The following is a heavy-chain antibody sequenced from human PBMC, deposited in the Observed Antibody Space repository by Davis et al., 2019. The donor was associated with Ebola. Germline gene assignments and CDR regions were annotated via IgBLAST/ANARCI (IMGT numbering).Heavy chain of an antibody. J-gene: IGHJ6*02. CDR1: GFTFSSYW. V-gene: IGHV3-74*01. Sequence: GESLKISCAASGFTFSSYWMYWVRQAPGEGLVWVSRVSSDGSSKGYADSVKGRFTISRDNAKNTLLLQVNSLRAEDTAVYYCARDLYYYGLDVWGPGATVTVSS. CDR2: VSSDGSSK. CDR3: ARDLYYYGLDV.